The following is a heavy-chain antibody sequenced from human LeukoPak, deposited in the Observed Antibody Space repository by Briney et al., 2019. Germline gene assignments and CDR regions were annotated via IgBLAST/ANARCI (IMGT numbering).Heavy chain of an antibody. V-gene: IGHV3-72*01. D-gene: IGHD3-16*01. J-gene: IGHJ4*02. CDR3: ASLLTFGGTVDY. CDR2: TRDRAHSYTT. CDR1: GFTFSDHY. Sequence: GGSLRLSCAASGFTFSDHYMDWVRQTPGKGLEWVGRTRDRAHSYTTGYAASVKGRFTISRDDSKNSLYLQMNSLKTEDTAVYYCASLLTFGGTVDYWGQGTLVTVSS.